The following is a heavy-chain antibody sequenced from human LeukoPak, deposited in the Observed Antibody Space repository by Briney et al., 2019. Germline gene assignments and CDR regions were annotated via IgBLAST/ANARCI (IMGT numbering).Heavy chain of an antibody. V-gene: IGHV4-34*01. D-gene: IGHD3-10*01. CDR3: ARSSASDY. J-gene: IGHJ4*02. Sequence: PSETLSLTCAVYGGSFSGYYWSWVRQPPGKGLEWIGEINHSGSTNYNPSLKRRVTISVDTSKNQFSLKLSSVTAADTAVYYCARSSASDYWGQGTLVTVSS. CDR2: INHSGST. CDR1: GGSFSGYY.